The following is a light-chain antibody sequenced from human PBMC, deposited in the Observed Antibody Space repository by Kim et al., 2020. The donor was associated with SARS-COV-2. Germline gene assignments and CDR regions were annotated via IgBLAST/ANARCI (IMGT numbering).Light chain of an antibody. CDR3: ETWDSKRV. CDR1: SGHSSYI. Sequence: GSSVKLTGTLSSGHSSYIIAWHQQQPGKAPRYLMKLEGSGSYNKGSGVPDRFSGSSSGADRYLTISNLQSEDEADYYCETWDSKRVFGGGTQLTVL. V-gene: IGLV4-60*03. CDR2: LEGSGSY. J-gene: IGLJ3*02.